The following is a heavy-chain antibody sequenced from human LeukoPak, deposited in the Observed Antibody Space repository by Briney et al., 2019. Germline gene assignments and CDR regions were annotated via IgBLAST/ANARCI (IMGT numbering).Heavy chain of an antibody. J-gene: IGHJ6*02. D-gene: IGHD2-15*01. V-gene: IGHV4-59*12. CDR1: GGSISSYY. CDR3: ARLPHYCSGGSCYSIYYYYGMDV. CDR2: IYYSGST. Sequence: SETLSLTCTVSGGSISSYYWSWIRQPPGKGLEWIGYIYYSGSTYYNPSLKSRVTISVDKSKNQFSLKLSSVTAADTAVYYCARLPHYCSGGSCYSIYYYYGMDVWGQGTTVTVSS.